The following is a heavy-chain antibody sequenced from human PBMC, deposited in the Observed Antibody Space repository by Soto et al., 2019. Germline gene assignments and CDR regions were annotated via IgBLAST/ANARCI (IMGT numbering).Heavy chain of an antibody. J-gene: IGHJ6*02. CDR3: ARFSTLGKDYGMDV. CDR1: SGSISSSDYY. CDR2: INYSGRT. D-gene: IGHD3-3*02. V-gene: IGHV4-30-4*01. Sequence: ASETLSLTCSVSSGSISSSDYYWSLIRQPPGKGLEWIGYINYSGRTYYKPSLKSRVSISIDTSKNQFSLRLTSVTAADTAVYFCARFSTLGKDYGMDVWGQGTTVTVSS.